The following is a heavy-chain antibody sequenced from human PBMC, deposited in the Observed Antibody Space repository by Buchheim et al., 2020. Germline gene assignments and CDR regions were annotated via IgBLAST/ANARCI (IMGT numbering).Heavy chain of an antibody. V-gene: IGHV3-23*01. CDR2: ITFGGTVK. CDR1: GFTFDDYT. D-gene: IGHD6-19*01. J-gene: IGHJ4*02. Sequence: EVHLLESGGGILQPGGSLRLSCAASGFTFDDYTMSWVRQAPGKGLEWVSSITFGGTVKYYADSVKGRFTVSRDNSKNMLYLQMNSLTVGDTALYYCAKDRGSSGWSFDFWGRGAL. CDR3: AKDRGSSGWSFDF.